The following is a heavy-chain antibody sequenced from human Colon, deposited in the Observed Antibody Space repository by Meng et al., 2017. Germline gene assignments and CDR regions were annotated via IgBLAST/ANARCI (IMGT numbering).Heavy chain of an antibody. D-gene: IGHD6-19*01. J-gene: IGHJ4*02. CDR1: EYTFNNYW. CDR3: ARQAGSSSGYYYFDF. CDR2: IYPDDSDT. V-gene: IGHV5-51*01. Sequence: KVSCKGSEYTFNNYWIAWVRQMPGKGLEWMGIIYPDDSDTTYSPSFEGHVTISADKSVNTAYLQWSSLKASDEAMYFCARQAGSSSGYYYFDFWGQGTLVTVSS.